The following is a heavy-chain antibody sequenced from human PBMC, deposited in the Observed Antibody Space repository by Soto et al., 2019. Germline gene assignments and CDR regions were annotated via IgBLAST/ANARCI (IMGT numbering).Heavy chain of an antibody. CDR2: ISGSGGST. CDR3: AKSARLCSGGSRYSPHYYYYMDV. CDR1: GFTFSSYA. Sequence: PGGSLRLSCAASGFTFSSYAVSWVRQAPGKGLEWVSAISGSGGSTYYADSVKGRFTISRDNSKNTLYLQMNSLRAEDTAVYYCAKSARLCSGGSRYSPHYYYYMDVWGKGTTVTVS. D-gene: IGHD2-15*01. J-gene: IGHJ6*03. V-gene: IGHV3-23*01.